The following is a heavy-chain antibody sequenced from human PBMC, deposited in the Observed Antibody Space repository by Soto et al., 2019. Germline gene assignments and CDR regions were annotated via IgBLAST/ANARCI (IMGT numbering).Heavy chain of an antibody. CDR1: GGFVSSGSYY. CDR2: MSHSGGT. CDR3: ARVERGTATPVVDAFDI. J-gene: IGHJ3*02. Sequence: QVQLQQWGAGLLKPSETLSLTCAVYGGFVSSGSYYWSWIRQPPGKGLEWIGEMSHSGGTHFNPSLKTRVTISVDTSKNQFSLKSSSVTAADTALYYCARVERGTATPVVDAFDIWGPGTMVTVSS. D-gene: IGHD6-13*01. V-gene: IGHV4-34*01.